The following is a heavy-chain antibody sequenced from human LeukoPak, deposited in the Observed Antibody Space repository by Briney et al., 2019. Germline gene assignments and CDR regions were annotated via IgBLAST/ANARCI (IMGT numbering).Heavy chain of an antibody. V-gene: IGHV4-39*07. CDR1: GDSIGRINYF. Sequence: PSETLSLTCTISGDSIGRINYFWGWIRQAPGKGLEWIVSMSYSGHTYCNPSLKSRVTISVDKSKNQFSLKLSSVTAADTAVYYCARVLRGGLEYFDYWGQGTLVTVSS. J-gene: IGHJ4*02. CDR3: ARVLRGGLEYFDY. CDR2: MSYSGHT.